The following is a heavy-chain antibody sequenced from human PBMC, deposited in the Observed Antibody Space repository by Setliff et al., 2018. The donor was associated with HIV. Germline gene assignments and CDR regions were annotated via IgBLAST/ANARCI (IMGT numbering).Heavy chain of an antibody. D-gene: IGHD1-26*01. J-gene: IGHJ4*02. Sequence: SETLSLTCDVSGFSISSRYYWGWIRQSPGKGLEWLGSICHSGSTYYNPSLKSRVTISVDTSKNQFSLKLSSVTAADTAVYYCARWSLGSGDYWGQGTLVTVSS. CDR1: GFSISSRYY. V-gene: IGHV4-38-2*01. CDR2: ICHSGST. CDR3: ARWSLGSGDY.